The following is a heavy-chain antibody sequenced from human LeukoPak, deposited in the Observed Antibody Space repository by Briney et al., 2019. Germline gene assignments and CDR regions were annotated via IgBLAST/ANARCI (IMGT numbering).Heavy chain of an antibody. D-gene: IGHD3-3*01. CDR2: ISGSGEST. CDR3: AKEFVKYYDFWSGYYHFDY. V-gene: IGHV3-23*01. CDR1: GFTFSSFA. Sequence: GGSLRLSCAASGFTFSSFAMSWVSQAPGKGLEWVSGISGSGESTYYADSVKGRFTISRDNYKNTVYLQMNSLISEDTAVYYCAKEFVKYYDFWSGYYHFDYWGQGTLATVSS. J-gene: IGHJ4*02.